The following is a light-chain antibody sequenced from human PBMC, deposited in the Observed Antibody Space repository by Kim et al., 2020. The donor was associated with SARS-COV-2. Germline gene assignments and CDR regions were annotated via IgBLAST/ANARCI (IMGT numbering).Light chain of an antibody. J-gene: IGKJ2*01. Sequence: WSPGDRATPPCRASQSVSSSYLDWCQQKPGQAPRLLIHGASSRATGIPDRFSGSGSGTDFSLTISRLEPEDFAVYYCQQYGSSPRTFGQGTKLEI. CDR3: QQYGSSPRT. CDR1: QSVSSSY. V-gene: IGKV3-20*01. CDR2: GAS.